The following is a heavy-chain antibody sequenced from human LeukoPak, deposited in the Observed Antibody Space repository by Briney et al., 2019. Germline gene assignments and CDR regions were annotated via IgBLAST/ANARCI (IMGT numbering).Heavy chain of an antibody. D-gene: IGHD4-23*01. Sequence: SETLSLTCTVSGGSISSFYWSWIRQPPGKGLEWIGYIYYSGSTNYNPSLKSRVTISVDTSKNQCSLKLSSVTAADTAVYYCASVNYGANSGPLDYWGQGTLVTVSS. CDR2: IYYSGST. CDR1: GGSISSFY. CDR3: ASVNYGANSGPLDY. J-gene: IGHJ4*02. V-gene: IGHV4-59*01.